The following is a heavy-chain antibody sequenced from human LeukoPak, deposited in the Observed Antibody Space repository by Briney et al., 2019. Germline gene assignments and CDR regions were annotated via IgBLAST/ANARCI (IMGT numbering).Heavy chain of an antibody. CDR3: ARDLHGSRGEFDY. J-gene: IGHJ4*02. CDR1: GDSVTSGI. D-gene: IGHD3-16*01. CDR2: IYHWSKWFN. Sequence: SQTLSLTCAISGDSVTSGIWNWIRQSPSRGLEWLGRIYHWSKWFNDYAVSVESRMTINADTSRNQFSLQLNSVTPEDTAVYYCARDLHGSRGEFDYWGQGTLVTVSS. V-gene: IGHV6-1*01.